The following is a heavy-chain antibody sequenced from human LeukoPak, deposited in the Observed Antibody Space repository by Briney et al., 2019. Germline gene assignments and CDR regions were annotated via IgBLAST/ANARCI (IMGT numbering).Heavy chain of an antibody. D-gene: IGHD5-12*01. CDR3: TTDLEWLRWVDY. V-gene: IGHV3-15*01. CDR1: GFTFSNAW. Sequence: PGGSLRLSCAASGFTFSNAWMSWVRQAPGKGLEWVGRIKSKTDGGTTDYAAPVKGRFTISRDDSKNTLYLQMNSLKTEDTAVYYCTTDLEWLRWVDYWGQGTLVTVSS. CDR2: IKSKTDGGTT. J-gene: IGHJ4*02.